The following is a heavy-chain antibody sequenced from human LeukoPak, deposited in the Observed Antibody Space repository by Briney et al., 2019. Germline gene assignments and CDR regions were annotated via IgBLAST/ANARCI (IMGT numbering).Heavy chain of an antibody. D-gene: IGHD3/OR15-3a*01. CDR3: ARGGLGAVDY. CDR1: GFTFSSHW. CDR2: INNDGRDT. Sequence: GGSLRLSCAASGFTFSSHWIHWVRQAPGKGLVWVSFINNDGRDTSYADSVKVRLTISRDNAKNTLYLQMNTLRAEDTAMYYCARGGLGAVDYWGPGTLVTVSS. V-gene: IGHV3-74*01. J-gene: IGHJ4*02.